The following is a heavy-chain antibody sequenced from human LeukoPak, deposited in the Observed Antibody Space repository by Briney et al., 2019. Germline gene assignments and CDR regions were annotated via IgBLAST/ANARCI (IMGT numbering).Heavy chain of an antibody. CDR3: ASLPLRFLGWLYAFDI. D-gene: IGHD3-3*01. J-gene: IGHJ3*02. CDR2: IYYSGST. Sequence: SETLSLTCTVSGGSISSSSYYWGWIRQPPGKGLEWIGSIYYSGSTYYNPSLKSRVTISVDTSKNQFSLKLSSVTAADTAVYYCASLPLRFLGWLYAFDIWGQGTMVTVSS. V-gene: IGHV4-39*01. CDR1: GGSISSSSYY.